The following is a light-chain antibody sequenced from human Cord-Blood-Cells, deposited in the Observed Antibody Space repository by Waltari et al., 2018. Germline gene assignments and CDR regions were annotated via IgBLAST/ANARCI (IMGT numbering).Light chain of an antibody. Sequence: QSALTQPRSVSGSPGPAVTISCTGTSSDVGGYNYVSWYQHHPGKAPKRMIDDVSKRPSGVPDRFSGSKSGNTASLTISGLQAEDEADYYCCSYAGSYTVVFGGGTKLTVL. V-gene: IGLV2-11*01. CDR2: DVS. CDR1: SSDVGGYNY. J-gene: IGLJ2*01. CDR3: CSYAGSYTVV.